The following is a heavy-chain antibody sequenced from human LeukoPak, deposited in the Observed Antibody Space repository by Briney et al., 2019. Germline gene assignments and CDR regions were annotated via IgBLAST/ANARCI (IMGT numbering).Heavy chain of an antibody. CDR1: GGSISGSGYY. D-gene: IGHD3-16*01. CDR3: ASPLGGFDN. CDR2: IYYTGST. Sequence: SETLSLTCSVSGGSISGSGYYWAWIRQAPGKGLEWIGSIYYTGSTHYNSSLKSRVTMSVDTSKNQFSLKLSSVTAADTAVYYCASPLGGFDNWGQGTLVTVCS. V-gene: IGHV4-39*01. J-gene: IGHJ4*02.